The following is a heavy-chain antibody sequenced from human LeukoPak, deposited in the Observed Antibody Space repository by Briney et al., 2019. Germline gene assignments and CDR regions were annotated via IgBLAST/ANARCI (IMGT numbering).Heavy chain of an antibody. CDR2: INSDGSST. CDR3: ARDPRGSWERFGFDF. Sequence: PGGSLRLSCAASGFTFSSYWMHWVRQAPGKGLVWVSRINSDGSSTSYADSVKGRFTISRDNAKNTLYLQMNSLRAEDTAVYYCARDPRGSWERFGFDFWGQGTLVTVSS. J-gene: IGHJ4*02. D-gene: IGHD1-26*01. CDR1: GFTFSSYW. V-gene: IGHV3-74*01.